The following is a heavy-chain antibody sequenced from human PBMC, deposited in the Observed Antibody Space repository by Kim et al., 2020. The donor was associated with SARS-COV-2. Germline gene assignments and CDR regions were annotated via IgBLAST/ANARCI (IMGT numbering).Heavy chain of an antibody. CDR2: IYYSGST. CDR1: GGSISSSSYY. J-gene: IGHJ6*02. V-gene: IGHV4-39*01. Sequence: SETLSLTCTVSGGSISSSSYYWGWIRQPPGKGLEWIGSIYYSGSTYYNPSLKSRVTISVDTSKNQFSLKLSSVTAADTAVYYCARALLERRRITMVRGGGYYYGMDVWGQGTTVTVSS. D-gene: IGHD3-10*01. CDR3: ARALLERRRITMVRGGGYYYGMDV.